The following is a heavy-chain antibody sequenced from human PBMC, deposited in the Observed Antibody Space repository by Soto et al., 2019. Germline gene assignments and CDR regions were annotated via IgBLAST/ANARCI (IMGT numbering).Heavy chain of an antibody. J-gene: IGHJ3*02. CDR1: GFTFSTYS. CDR2: IGSTSTYI. Sequence: EVHLVESGGGLVKPGGSLRLSCAAPGFTFSTYSMSWVRQAPGKGLEWVSSIGSTSTYIYYAESVRGRFTISRDNAKNSLYLQMHSLRAEDAAVYYCVREVYTSMGNEAFDIWGQGTMVTVSS. D-gene: IGHD5-18*01. CDR3: VREVYTSMGNEAFDI. V-gene: IGHV3-21*01.